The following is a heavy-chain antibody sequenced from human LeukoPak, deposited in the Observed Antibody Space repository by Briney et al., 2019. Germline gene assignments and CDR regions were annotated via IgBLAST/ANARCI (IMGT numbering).Heavy chain of an antibody. CDR3: ARAWVVVAAGLDY. J-gene: IGHJ4*02. V-gene: IGHV4-39*07. Sequence: SETLSLTCTVSGGSISSSSYYWGWIRQPPGKGLEWIGSIYYSGSTYYNPSLKSRVTISVDTSKNQFSLKLSSVTAADTAVYYCARAWVVVAAGLDYWGQGTLVTVSS. CDR2: IYYSGST. CDR1: GGSISSSSYY. D-gene: IGHD2-15*01.